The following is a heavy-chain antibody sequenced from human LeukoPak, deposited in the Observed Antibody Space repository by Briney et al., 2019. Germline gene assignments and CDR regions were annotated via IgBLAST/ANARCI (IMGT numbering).Heavy chain of an antibody. J-gene: IGHJ4*02. V-gene: IGHV4-4*02. CDR1: GGSISSSNW. CDR3: ARLSPYANYYDSSGPSYYFDY. CDR2: IYHSGST. D-gene: IGHD3-22*01. Sequence: PSETLSLTCAVSGGSISSSNWWSWVRQPPGKGLEWIGEIYHSGSTNYNPSLKSRVTISVDKSKNQFSPKLSSVTAADTAVYYCARLSPYANYYDSSGPSYYFDYWGQETLVTVSS.